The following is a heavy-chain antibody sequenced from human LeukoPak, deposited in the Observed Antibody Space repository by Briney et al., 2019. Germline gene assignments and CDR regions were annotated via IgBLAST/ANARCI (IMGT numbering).Heavy chain of an antibody. CDR2: IYYSGST. V-gene: IGHV4-59*08. Sequence: SETLSLTCTVSGRSIRRYYGRWIRQPPGRGVVWIGHIYYSGSTNYDPSLKSRVTITADTSQNHFSLQLSNVTATDTAVYYCARPSGYDFNAFDIWGQGTIVTVSS. CDR3: ARPSGYDFNAFDI. CDR1: GRSIRRYY. D-gene: IGHD5-12*01. J-gene: IGHJ3*02.